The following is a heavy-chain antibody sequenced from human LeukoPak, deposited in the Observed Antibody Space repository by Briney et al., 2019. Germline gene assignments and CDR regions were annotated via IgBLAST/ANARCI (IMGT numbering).Heavy chain of an antibody. V-gene: IGHV3-23*01. CDR2: VSGSGGSL. D-gene: IGHD3-9*01. Sequence: GGSLRLSCAASGFTFTNYAMSWVRQAPGKGLQWVSAVSGSGGSLYYADSVKGRFTISRDNSKNTLYLQMNSLRAEDTAVYYCTKGASFSDILTGYENWFDPWGQGTLVTVSS. CDR1: GFTFTNYA. J-gene: IGHJ5*02. CDR3: TKGASFSDILTGYENWFDP.